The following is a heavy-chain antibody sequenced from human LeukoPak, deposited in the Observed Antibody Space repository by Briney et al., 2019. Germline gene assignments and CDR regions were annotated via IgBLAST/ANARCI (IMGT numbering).Heavy chain of an antibody. V-gene: IGHV4-34*01. D-gene: IGHD1-26*01. CDR1: GGSFSGYY. CDR2: INHSGST. Sequence: PSETLSLTCAVYGGSFSGYYWSWIRQPPGKGLEWIGEINHSGSTNYNPSLKSRVTTSVDTSKNQFSLKLSSVTAADTAVYYCARGRVGVTAFTYKPLNAFDIWGQGTMVTGSP. CDR3: ARGRVGVTAFTYKPLNAFDI. J-gene: IGHJ3*02.